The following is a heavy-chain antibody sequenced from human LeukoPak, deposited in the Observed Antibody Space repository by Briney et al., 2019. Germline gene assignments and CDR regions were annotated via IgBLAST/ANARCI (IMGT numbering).Heavy chain of an antibody. CDR3: ARVSGGYGMVFDY. J-gene: IGHJ4*02. D-gene: IGHD6-19*01. V-gene: IGHV4-59*08. CDR2: IYYSGST. Sequence: SETLSLTCTVSGGSISSYYWSWIRQPPGKGLEWIGYIYYSGSTNYNPSLKSRVTISVDTSKNQFSLKLSSVTAADTAVYYCARVSGGYGMVFDYGGQGTLVTVSS. CDR1: GGSISSYY.